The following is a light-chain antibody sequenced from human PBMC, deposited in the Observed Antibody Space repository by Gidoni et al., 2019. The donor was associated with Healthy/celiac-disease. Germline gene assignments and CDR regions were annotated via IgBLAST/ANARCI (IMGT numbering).Light chain of an antibody. CDR1: QRGSSY. V-gene: IGKV3-11*01. CDR3: QHRCHWPCS. J-gene: IGKJ2*04. CDR2: DVS. Sequence: PPTLSVAPGERATLTCRASQRGSSYLAWYQQRPRQAPRLLIYDVSYSATGIPASFSGRLCGTEFTLTFSILVPEVFSVYFCQHRCHWPCSFGQGTKLEIK.